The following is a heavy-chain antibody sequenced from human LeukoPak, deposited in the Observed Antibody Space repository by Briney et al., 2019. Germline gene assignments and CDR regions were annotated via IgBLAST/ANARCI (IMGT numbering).Heavy chain of an antibody. CDR3: ARVYRYCTNGVCPSIYYFDY. Sequence: PGGPLRLSCAASGFPHSSYWVSWARHSPEEARVWVANIKQEGNENYYVDSVKGRFTISRDNAKNSLYLQMNSLRAEDTAVYYRARVYRYCTNGVCPSIYYFDYWGQGPLVTVSS. D-gene: IGHD2-8*01. CDR2: IKQEGNEN. V-gene: IGHV3-7*01. CDR1: GFPHSSYW. J-gene: IGHJ4*02.